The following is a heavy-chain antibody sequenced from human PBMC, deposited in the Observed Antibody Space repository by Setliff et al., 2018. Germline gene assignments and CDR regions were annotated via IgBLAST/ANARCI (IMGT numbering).Heavy chain of an antibody. V-gene: IGHV1-69*13. CDR2: IIPVFRTA. CDR3: ARDTRDRYDTRTSCQRTPGAEY. Sequence: SVKVSCKASGGTFRSDGFNWVRQAPGQGLEWMGRIIPVFRTAKYAQKFQGRVTITADESTRTAYMELSSVRFEDTAVYYCARDTRDRYDTRTSCQRTPGAEYWGQGTLVTVSS. CDR1: GGTFRSDG. D-gene: IGHD2-2*01. J-gene: IGHJ4*02.